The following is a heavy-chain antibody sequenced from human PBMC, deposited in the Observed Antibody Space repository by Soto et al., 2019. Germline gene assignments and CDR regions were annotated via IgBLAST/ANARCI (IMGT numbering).Heavy chain of an antibody. J-gene: IGHJ6*02. D-gene: IGHD3-10*01. CDR3: ARDGITMVRGVHYYGMDV. Sequence: GGSLRLSCTASGFTFSSYEMTWVRQAPGKGLVWVSRINSDGSSTSYADSVKGRFTISRDNAKNTLYLQMNSLRAEDTAVYYCARDGITMVRGVHYYGMDVWGQGTTVTVSS. V-gene: IGHV3-74*01. CDR2: INSDGSST. CDR1: GFTFSSYE.